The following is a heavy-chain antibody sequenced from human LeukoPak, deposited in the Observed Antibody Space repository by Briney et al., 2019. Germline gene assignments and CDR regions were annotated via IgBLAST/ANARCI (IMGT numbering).Heavy chain of an antibody. CDR3: ARGWADGYFDWLLKTWNGLRFDY. V-gene: IGHV1-8*01. D-gene: IGHD3-9*01. CDR2: MNPNSGNT. CDR1: GYTFTSYD. Sequence: ASVKVSCKASGYTFTSYDINWVRQATGQGLEWMGWMNPNSGNTGYAQKFQGRVTMTRNTSISTAYMELSSLRSEDTAVYYCARGWADGYFDWLLKTWNGLRFDYWGQGTLVTVSS. J-gene: IGHJ4*02.